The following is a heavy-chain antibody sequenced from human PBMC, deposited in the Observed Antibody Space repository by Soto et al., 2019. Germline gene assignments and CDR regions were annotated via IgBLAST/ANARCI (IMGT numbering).Heavy chain of an antibody. V-gene: IGHV1-69*13. J-gene: IGHJ6*02. CDR1: GGTFSSYA. D-gene: IGHD1-7*01. CDR3: ARTEHWNYYYNYYYGMDV. CDR2: IIPIFGTA. Sequence: SVKVSCKASGGTFSSYAISWVRQAPGQGLEWMGGIIPIFGTANYAQKFQGRVTITADESTSTAYMELSSLRSEDTAVYYCARTEHWNYYYNYYYGMDVWGQGTTVTVSS.